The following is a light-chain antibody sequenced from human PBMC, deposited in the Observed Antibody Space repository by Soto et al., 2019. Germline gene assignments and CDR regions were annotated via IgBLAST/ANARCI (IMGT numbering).Light chain of an antibody. CDR1: SSDVGGYNY. CDR3: AAWDDSLNGGV. V-gene: IGLV2-11*01. CDR2: DVS. J-gene: IGLJ3*02. Sequence: QSALTQPRSVSGSPGQSVTISCTGTSSDVGGYNYVSWYQQHPGKAPKLMIYDVSKRPSGVPDRFSGSKSGTSASLAISGLQSEDEADYYCAAWDDSLNGGVFGGGTKLTVL.